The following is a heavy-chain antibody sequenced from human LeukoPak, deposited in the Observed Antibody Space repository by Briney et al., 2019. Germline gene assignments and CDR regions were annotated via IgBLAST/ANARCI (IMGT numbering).Heavy chain of an antibody. Sequence: SETLSLTCAVYGGSFSGYYWSWIRQPPGKGLEWIGEINHSGSTNYNPSLKSRVTISVDTSKNQFSLKLSSVTAADTAVYYCPSTLALGYWGQGTLVTVSS. CDR2: INHSGST. CDR3: PSTLALGY. J-gene: IGHJ4*02. V-gene: IGHV4-34*01. CDR1: GGSFSGYY.